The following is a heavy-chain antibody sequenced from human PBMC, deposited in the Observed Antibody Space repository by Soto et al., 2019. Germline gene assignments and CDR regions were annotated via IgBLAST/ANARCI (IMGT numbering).Heavy chain of an antibody. D-gene: IGHD2-8*01. Sequence: SVKVSCKASGGTFSSYAISWVRQAPGQGLEWMGGIIPIFGTANYAQKFQGRVTITADKSTSTAYMELSSLRSEDTAVYYCAREFRYCTDGVCYPNWFDPWGQGTLVTVSS. V-gene: IGHV1-69*06. CDR3: AREFRYCTDGVCYPNWFDP. J-gene: IGHJ5*02. CDR2: IIPIFGTA. CDR1: GGTFSSYA.